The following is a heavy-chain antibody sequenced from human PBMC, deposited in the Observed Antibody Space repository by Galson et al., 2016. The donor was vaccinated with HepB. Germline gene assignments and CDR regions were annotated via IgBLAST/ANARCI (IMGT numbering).Heavy chain of an antibody. D-gene: IGHD5-24*01. CDR1: GFVFSGSA. CDR3: TRIEEAREGIKGTFNV. Sequence: SLRLSCAASGFVFSGSAIHWVRQASGRGLEWVGRIRSNIEGYASGYIESVKGRFTISRDDSKDTAYLQMNSLKIDDTAVYYCTRIEEAREGIKGTFNVWGQGTMVTVSS. V-gene: IGHV3-73*01. J-gene: IGHJ3*01. CDR2: IRSNIEGYAS.